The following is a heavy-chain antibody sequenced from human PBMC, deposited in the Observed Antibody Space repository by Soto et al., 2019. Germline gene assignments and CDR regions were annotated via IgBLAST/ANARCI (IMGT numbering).Heavy chain of an antibody. CDR3: AKDQTGMDV. Sequence: GGSLRLSCAASGFTFSSYGMHWVRQAPGKGLEWVAVISYDGSNKYYADSVKGRFTISRDNSKSTLYLQMNSLRAEDTAVYYCAKDQTGMDVWGQGTTVTVSS. V-gene: IGHV3-30*18. J-gene: IGHJ6*02. CDR2: ISYDGSNK. CDR1: GFTFSSYG.